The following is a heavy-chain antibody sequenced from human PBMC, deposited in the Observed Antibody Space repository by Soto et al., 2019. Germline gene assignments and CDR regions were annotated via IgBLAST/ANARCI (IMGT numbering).Heavy chain of an antibody. CDR2: IYYSGST. V-gene: IGHV4-59*01. CDR3: ARMYYYDSSGYGPCNWFDP. J-gene: IGHJ5*02. CDR1: GGSISSYY. D-gene: IGHD3-22*01. Sequence: KPSETLSLTCTVSGGSISSYYWSWIRQPPGKGLEWIGYIYYSGSTNYNPSLKSRVTISVDTSKNQFSLKLSSVTAADTAVYYCARMYYYDSSGYGPCNWFDPWGQGTLVTVSS.